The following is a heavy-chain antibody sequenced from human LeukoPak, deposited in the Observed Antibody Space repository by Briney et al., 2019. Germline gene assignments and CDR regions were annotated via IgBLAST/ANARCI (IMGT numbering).Heavy chain of an antibody. J-gene: IGHJ6*02. CDR2: ISGTGGST. CDR3: AKVPRPGYYYYGMDV. V-gene: IGHV3-23*01. CDR1: GFTFSSYA. D-gene: IGHD7-27*01. Sequence: PGGSLRLSCAASGFTFSSYAMSWVRQAPGKGLEWVSAISGTGGSTYYADSVKGRFTISRDNSKNTLYLQMNSLRAEDTAVYYCAKVPRPGYYYYGMDVWGQGTTVTVSS.